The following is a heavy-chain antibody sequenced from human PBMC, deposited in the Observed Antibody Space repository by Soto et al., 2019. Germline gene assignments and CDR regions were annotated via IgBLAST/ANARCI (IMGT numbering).Heavy chain of an antibody. CDR2: IYYSGST. J-gene: IGHJ3*02. CDR3: ARDPSRYYDSSGYYEFDAFDI. Sequence: QVQLQESGPGLVKPSQTLSLTCTVSGGSISSGDYYWSWIRQPPGKGLEWIGYIYYSGSTYYNPSLTSRVTISVDTSKNQFSLKLSSVTAADTAVYYCARDPSRYYDSSGYYEFDAFDIWGQGTMVTVSS. CDR1: GGSISSGDYY. V-gene: IGHV4-30-4*01. D-gene: IGHD3-22*01.